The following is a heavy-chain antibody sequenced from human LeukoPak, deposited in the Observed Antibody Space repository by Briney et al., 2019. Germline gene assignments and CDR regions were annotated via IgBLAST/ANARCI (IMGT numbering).Heavy chain of an antibody. CDR3: ARGPASGSNFAWFDP. J-gene: IGHJ5*02. D-gene: IGHD3-10*01. V-gene: IGHV4-39*07. CDR1: GGSISSSSYY. Sequence: ASETLSLTCTVSGGSISSSSYYWGWIRQPPGKGLEWIGEINHSGSTKYNPSLKSRVTISVDMSKNQFSLELSSVTAADTAVYYCARGPASGSNFAWFDPWGQGTLVTVSS. CDR2: INHSGST.